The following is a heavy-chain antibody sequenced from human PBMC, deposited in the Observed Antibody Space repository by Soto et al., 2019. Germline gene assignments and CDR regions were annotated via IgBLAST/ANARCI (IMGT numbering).Heavy chain of an antibody. CDR3: ARSLGTVYDSLPDY. CDR2: INPNSGGT. D-gene: IGHD3-22*01. CDR1: GYTFTGYY. V-gene: IGHV1-2*02. J-gene: IGHJ4*01. Sequence: ASVQVSCKASGYTFTGYYMHWVRQAPGQGLEWMGWINPNSGGTNYAQKFQGRVTMTRDTSISTAYMELSRLRSDDTAVYYCARSLGTVYDSLPDYWGQGTLVTV.